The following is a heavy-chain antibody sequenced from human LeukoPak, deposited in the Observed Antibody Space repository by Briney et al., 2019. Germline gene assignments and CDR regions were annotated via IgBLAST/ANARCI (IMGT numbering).Heavy chain of an antibody. CDR1: GGSISSYY. V-gene: IGHV4-59*01. J-gene: IGHJ5*02. CDR3: AKLGGRLTFVFDP. CDR2: IYYGGST. Sequence: SETLSLTCTVSGGSISSYYWSWIRQPLGKGLEWIGYIYYGGSTNYNPSLKSRVTISVDTSKNQFSLKLSSVTAADTAVYYCAKLGGRLTFVFDPWGQGTLVTVSS. D-gene: IGHD3-16*01.